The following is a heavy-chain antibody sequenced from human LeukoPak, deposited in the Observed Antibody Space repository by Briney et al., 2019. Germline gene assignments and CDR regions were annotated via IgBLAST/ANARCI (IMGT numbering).Heavy chain of an antibody. D-gene: IGHD6-19*01. Sequence: PGGSLRLSCAVSGFTFSSYAMSWVRQAPGKGLEWVSAISGSGGSTYYADSVKGRLTISRDNSKNTLYLQMNSLRAEDTAVYYCAKDILTGIAVADVFDYWGQGTLVTVSS. CDR3: AKDILTGIAVADVFDY. CDR1: GFTFSSYA. V-gene: IGHV3-23*01. CDR2: ISGSGGST. J-gene: IGHJ4*02.